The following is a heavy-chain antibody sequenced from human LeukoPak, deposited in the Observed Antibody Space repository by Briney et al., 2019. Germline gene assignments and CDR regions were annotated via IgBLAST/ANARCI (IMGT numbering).Heavy chain of an antibody. CDR1: AGSFSGYY. V-gene: IGHV4-34*01. D-gene: IGHD2-2*02. Sequence: SDTLSLICAVYAGSFSGYYWSWIRQPPGKGLECIGEINHSGSTNYNPSLNDRVNISVETPKNKFSLKLSYVTAADTAVYYCARGLEGYCSSTSCYNEAYWGQGTLVTVSS. CDR3: ARGLEGYCSSTSCYNEAY. CDR2: INHSGST. J-gene: IGHJ4*02.